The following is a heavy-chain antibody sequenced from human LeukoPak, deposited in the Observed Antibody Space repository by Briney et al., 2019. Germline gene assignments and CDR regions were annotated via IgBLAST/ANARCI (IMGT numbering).Heavy chain of an antibody. V-gene: IGHV4-59*01. CDR3: ASWPPIYYYDSSAKAGNDY. J-gene: IGHJ4*02. CDR1: GGSISSYY. D-gene: IGHD3-22*01. CDR2: IYYSGST. Sequence: SETLSLTCTVSGGSISSYYWSWLRQPPGKGLEWIGYIYYSGSTHYNPSLKSRVTISVDTSKNQFCLKLSSVTAADTAVYYCASWPPIYYYDSSAKAGNDYWGQGTLVTVSS.